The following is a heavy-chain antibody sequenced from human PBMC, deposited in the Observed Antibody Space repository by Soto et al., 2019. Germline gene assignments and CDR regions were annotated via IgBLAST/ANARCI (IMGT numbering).Heavy chain of an antibody. CDR2: IYYSGST. J-gene: IGHJ6*02. CDR3: ARLHSSGWYDYYYGMDV. D-gene: IGHD6-19*01. Sequence: SETLSLTCTVSGGSISSSSYYWGWIRQPPGKGLEWIGSIYYSGSTYYNPSLKSRVTISVDTSKNQFSLKLSSVTAADTAVYYCARLHSSGWYDYYYGMDVWGQGTTVTVSS. V-gene: IGHV4-39*01. CDR1: GGSISSSSYY.